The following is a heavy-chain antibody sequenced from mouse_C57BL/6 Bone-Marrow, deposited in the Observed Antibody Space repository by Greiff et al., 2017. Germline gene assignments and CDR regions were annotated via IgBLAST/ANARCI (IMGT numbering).Heavy chain of an antibody. CDR1: GYTFTSYW. Sequence: QVQLQQPGAELVKPGASVKMSCKASGYTFTSYWITWVKQRPGQGLEWIGDIYPGSGSTNYNEKFKSKATLTVDTSSSTAYMQLSSLTSEDSAVYYCARDYGSSEPFADWGQGTLVTVSA. CDR3: ARDYGSSEPFAD. V-gene: IGHV1-55*01. CDR2: IYPGSGST. J-gene: IGHJ3*01. D-gene: IGHD1-1*01.